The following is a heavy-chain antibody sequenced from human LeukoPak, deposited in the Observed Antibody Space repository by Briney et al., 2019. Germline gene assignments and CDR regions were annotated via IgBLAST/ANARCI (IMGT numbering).Heavy chain of an antibody. CDR1: GFTFSSYA. V-gene: IGHV3-23*01. J-gene: IGHJ4*02. CDR2: LRGDGET. D-gene: IGHD3-9*01. CDR3: AKASWVLNADAVL. Sequence: GGSLRLSCAASGFTFSSYAMSWVRQAPARGLEWVSSLRGDGETFYADSVKGRFTLSRDESRNTVYLHLNNLRVEDTAVYYCAKASWVLNADAVLWGQGTVVTVS.